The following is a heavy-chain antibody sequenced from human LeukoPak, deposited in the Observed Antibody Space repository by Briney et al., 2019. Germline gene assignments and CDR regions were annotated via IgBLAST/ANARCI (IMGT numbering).Heavy chain of an antibody. V-gene: IGHV3-21*01. Sequence: PGGSLRLSCAASGFTFSNAWMNWVRQAPGKGLEWVSSISSSSSYIYYADSVKGRFTISRDNAKNSLYLQMNSLRAEDTAVYYCASYRSPLSSSGPTIDYWGQGTLVTVSS. D-gene: IGHD6-6*01. CDR2: ISSSSSYI. J-gene: IGHJ4*02. CDR1: GFTFSNAW. CDR3: ASYRSPLSSSGPTIDY.